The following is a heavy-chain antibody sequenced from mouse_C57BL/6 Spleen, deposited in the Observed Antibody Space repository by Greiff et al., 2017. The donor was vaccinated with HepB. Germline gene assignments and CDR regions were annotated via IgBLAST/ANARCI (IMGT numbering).Heavy chain of an antibody. CDR3: ARQGYDYGEDYYAMDY. V-gene: IGHV5-6*02. D-gene: IGHD2-4*01. J-gene: IGHJ4*01. CDR2: ISSGGSYT. Sequence: MLVESGGDLVKPGGSLKLSCAASGFTFSSYGMSWVRQTPDKRLEWVATISSGGSYTYYPDSVKGRFTISRDNAKNTLYLQMSSLKSEDTAMYYCARQGYDYGEDYYAMDYWGQGTSVTVSS. CDR1: GFTFSSYG.